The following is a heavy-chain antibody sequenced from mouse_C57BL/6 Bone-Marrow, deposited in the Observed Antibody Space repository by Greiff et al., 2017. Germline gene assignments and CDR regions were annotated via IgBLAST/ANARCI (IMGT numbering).Heavy chain of an antibody. CDR2: IDPSDSET. J-gene: IGHJ2*01. Sequence: VQLQQPGAELVRPGSSVKLSCKASGYTFTSYWMHWVKQRPIQGLEWIGNIDPSDSETHYNQKFKDKATLTVDKSSSTAYMQLSSLTSEDSAVYYCARGVYYGSPYYFDHWGQGTTLTVSS. V-gene: IGHV1-52*01. CDR3: ARGVYYGSPYYFDH. CDR1: GYTFTSYW. D-gene: IGHD2-2*01.